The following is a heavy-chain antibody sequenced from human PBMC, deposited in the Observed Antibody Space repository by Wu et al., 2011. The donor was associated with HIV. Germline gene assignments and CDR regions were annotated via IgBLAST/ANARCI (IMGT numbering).Heavy chain of an antibody. V-gene: IGHV1-18*01. D-gene: IGHD2-2*03. CDR2: ISVYNGNT. Sequence: QVQLVQSGAEVKKPGSSVKVSCRTSGGTFSTSDINWVRQAPGQGPEWMGWISVYNGNTKYAQKLQGRVTMTIDRSTSTAYMELRSLRPDETAVYYCARDGYCISTRCYDGTLDYWGQGTLVTVS. CDR3: ARDGYCISTRCYDGTLDY. J-gene: IGHJ4*02. CDR1: GGTFSTSD.